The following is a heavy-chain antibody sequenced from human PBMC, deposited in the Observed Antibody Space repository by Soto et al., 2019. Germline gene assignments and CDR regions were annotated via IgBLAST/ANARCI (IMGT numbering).Heavy chain of an antibody. CDR2: IKSKTDGGTT. D-gene: IGHD3-9*01. CDR3: TTDILTGYYTIDC. V-gene: IGHV3-15*01. CDR1: GFTFSNAW. Sequence: EVQLVESGGGLVKPGGSLRLSCAASGFTFSNAWMSWVRQAPGKGLEWVGGIKSKTDGGTTDYAAPVKGRFTISRDDSKNTLYLQMNSLKTEDTAVYYCTTDILTGYYTIDCWCQGTLVTVSS. J-gene: IGHJ4*02.